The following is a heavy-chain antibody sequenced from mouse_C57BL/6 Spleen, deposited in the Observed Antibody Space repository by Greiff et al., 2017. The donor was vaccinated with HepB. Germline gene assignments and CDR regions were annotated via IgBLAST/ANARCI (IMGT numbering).Heavy chain of an antibody. CDR3: ARSAYYSKGFDY. Sequence: EVQLQQSGPELVKPGASVKISCKASGYTFTDYYMNWVKQSHGKSLEWIGDINPNNGGTSYNQKFKGKATLTVDKSSSTAYMELRSLTSEDSAVYYCARSAYYSKGFDYWGQGTTLTVSS. J-gene: IGHJ2*01. V-gene: IGHV1-26*01. D-gene: IGHD2-5*01. CDR1: GYTFTDYY. CDR2: INPNNGGT.